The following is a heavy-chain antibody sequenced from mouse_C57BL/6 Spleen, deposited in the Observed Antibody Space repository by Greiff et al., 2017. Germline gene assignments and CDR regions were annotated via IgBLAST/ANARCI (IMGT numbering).Heavy chain of an antibody. CDR2: LAPEDGDT. CDR1: GFNIKDYY. V-gene: IGHV14-1*01. CDR3: TTSFYYYGSSHYAMDY. D-gene: IGHD1-1*01. Sequence: VQLQQSGAELVRPGASVKLSCTASGFNIKDYYMHWVKQRPEQGLEWIGRLAPEDGDTEYVPKFTGKVTMTADTSSNTAYLQLSSLTSEDTAVYYCTTSFYYYGSSHYAMDYWGQGTSVTVSS. J-gene: IGHJ4*01.